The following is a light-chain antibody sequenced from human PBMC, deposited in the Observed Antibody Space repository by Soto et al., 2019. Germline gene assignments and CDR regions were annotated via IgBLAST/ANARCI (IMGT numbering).Light chain of an antibody. V-gene: IGLV2-14*01. CDR2: DVS. CDR1: SSDVGGYNY. CDR3: SSYTSSSTVV. J-gene: IGLJ2*01. Sequence: QSVLTQPASVSGSPGQSITISCTGTSSDVGGYNYVSWYQQYPGKAPKLVIYDVSNRPSGVSNRFSGSKSGNTASLTISGLQAEDEADYYCSSYTSSSTVVFGGGTKVTVL.